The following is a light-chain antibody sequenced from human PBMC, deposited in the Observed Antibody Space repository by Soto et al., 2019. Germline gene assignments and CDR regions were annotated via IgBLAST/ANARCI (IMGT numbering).Light chain of an antibody. Sequence: QSALAQPPSASGSPGQPVTISCTGTSSDVGGYNYVSWYQQHPGKAPKLMIYEVSKRPSGVPDRFSGSKSGNTASLTVSGLQAEDEADYYCTSYAGSNNFVVFGGGNKVTVL. V-gene: IGLV2-8*01. J-gene: IGLJ2*01. CDR1: SSDVGGYNY. CDR3: TSYAGSNNFVV. CDR2: EVS.